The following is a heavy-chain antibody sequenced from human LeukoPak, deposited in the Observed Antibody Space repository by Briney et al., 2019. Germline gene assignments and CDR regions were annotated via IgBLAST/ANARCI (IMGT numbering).Heavy chain of an antibody. CDR3: AGGDSSGYYLQTKRTFDY. CDR1: GGTFSSYA. J-gene: IGHJ4*02. CDR2: IIPIFGTA. V-gene: IGHV1-69*13. D-gene: IGHD3-22*01. Sequence: GASVTVSCKASGGTFSSYAISWVRQAPGQGLEWMGGIIPIFGTANYAQKFQGRVTITADESTSTAYMELSSLRSEDTAVYYCAGGDSSGYYLQTKRTFDYWGQGALVTVSS.